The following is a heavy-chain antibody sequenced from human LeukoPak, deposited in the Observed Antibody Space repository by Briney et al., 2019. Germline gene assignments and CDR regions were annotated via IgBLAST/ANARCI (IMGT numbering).Heavy chain of an antibody. Sequence: PSETLSLACTVSGDSISSYYWSWIRQPPGKGLEWIGYIYYSGSTNYNPSLKSRVTISVDTSKNQFSLKLSSVTAADTAVYYCARDKVGRNWFDPWGQGTLVTVSS. CDR2: IYYSGST. CDR3: ARDKVGRNWFDP. V-gene: IGHV4-59*01. CDR1: GDSISSYY. J-gene: IGHJ5*02.